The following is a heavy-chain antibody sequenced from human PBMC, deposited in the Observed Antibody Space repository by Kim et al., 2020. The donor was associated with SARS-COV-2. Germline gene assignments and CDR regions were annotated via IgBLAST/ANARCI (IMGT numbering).Heavy chain of an antibody. CDR3: ARAPRRYSGYDFSIYFDY. Sequence: ASVKVSCKASGYTFTSYYMHWVRQAPGQGLEWMGIINPSGGSTSYAQKFQGRVTMTRDTSTSTVYMELSSLRSEDTAVYYCARAPRRYSGYDFSIYFDYWGQGTLVTVSS. D-gene: IGHD5-12*01. V-gene: IGHV1-46*01. J-gene: IGHJ4*02. CDR2: INPSGGST. CDR1: GYTFTSYY.